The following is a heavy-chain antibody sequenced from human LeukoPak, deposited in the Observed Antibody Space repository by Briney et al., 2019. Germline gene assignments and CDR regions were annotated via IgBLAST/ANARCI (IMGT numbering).Heavy chain of an antibody. V-gene: IGHV3-53*01. CDR2: IYSGGST. Sequence: GGSLRLSCAASGFTVSSNYMSWVRQAPGKGLEWVSVIYSGGSTYYADSVKGRFTISRDNSKNTLYLQMNYLRAEDTAVYYCAKDPTSVGGRHDWLLDSWGQGTLVTVSS. D-gene: IGHD3-9*01. J-gene: IGHJ5*02. CDR1: GFTVSSNY. CDR3: AKDPTSVGGRHDWLLDS.